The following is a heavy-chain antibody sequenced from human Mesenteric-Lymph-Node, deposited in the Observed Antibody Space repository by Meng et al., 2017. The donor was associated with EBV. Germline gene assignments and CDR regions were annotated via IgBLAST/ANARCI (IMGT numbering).Heavy chain of an antibody. CDR1: GGSVSSGSYF. CDR3: ASGRGVVNY. D-gene: IGHD2-21*01. CDR2: IYYSGST. V-gene: IGHV4-61*01. Sequence: QVQLQESGPGLVKPSETLSLTCTGSGGSVSSGSYFWSWIRQPPGKGLEWIGYIYYSGSTNYNPSLKSRVTISVDTSKNQFSLKLSSVTAADTAVYYCASGRGVVNYWGQGTLVTVSS. J-gene: IGHJ4*02.